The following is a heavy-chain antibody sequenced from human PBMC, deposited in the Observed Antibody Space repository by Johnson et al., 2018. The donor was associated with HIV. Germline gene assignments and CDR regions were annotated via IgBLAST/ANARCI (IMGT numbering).Heavy chain of an antibody. CDR2: ISSSGTTI. V-gene: IGHV3-11*04. Sequence: VQLVESGGGLVKPGGSLRLSCAASRFIFSDYYMNWILQAPGKWLEWVSYISSSGTTIYYAYSVKGRFPIFRDNAKTSLYLQMNSLRAEDTAVYYCARGRKITGTVDAFDIWGQGTMVTVSS. J-gene: IGHJ3*02. CDR3: ARGRKITGTVDAFDI. D-gene: IGHD1-7*01. CDR1: RFIFSDYY.